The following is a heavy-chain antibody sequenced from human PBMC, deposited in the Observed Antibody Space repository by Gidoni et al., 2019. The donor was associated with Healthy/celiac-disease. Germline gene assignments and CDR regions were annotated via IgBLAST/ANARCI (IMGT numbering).Heavy chain of an antibody. V-gene: IGHV4-34*01. CDR1: GGSFSGYY. Sequence: QVQLQQWGAGLLKPSETLSLTCAVYGGSFSGYYWSWIRQPPGKGLEWIGEINHSGSTNYNPSLKSRVTISVDTSKNQFSLKLSSVTAADTAVYYCARRGIAARPRGRRWFDPWGQGTLVTVSS. D-gene: IGHD6-6*01. CDR2: INHSGST. CDR3: ARRGIAARPRGRRWFDP. J-gene: IGHJ5*02.